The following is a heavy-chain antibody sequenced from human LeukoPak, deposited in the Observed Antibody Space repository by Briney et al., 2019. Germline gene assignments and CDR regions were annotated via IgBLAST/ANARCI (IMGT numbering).Heavy chain of an antibody. V-gene: IGHV3-7*01. CDR1: GFTSSNYW. CDR3: ARDRGSSGWYEFDY. J-gene: IGHJ4*02. CDR2: IKQDGSEK. D-gene: IGHD6-19*01. Sequence: GGSLRLSCAASGFTSSNYWMSWVRQAPRKGLGWVANIKQDGSEKYYVDSVKGRFTISRDNAKNSLYLQMNSLRAEDTAVYYCARDRGSSGWYEFDYWGQGTLVTVSS.